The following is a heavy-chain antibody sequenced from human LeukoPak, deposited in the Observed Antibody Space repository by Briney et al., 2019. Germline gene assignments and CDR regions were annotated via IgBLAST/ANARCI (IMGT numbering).Heavy chain of an antibody. J-gene: IGHJ4*02. CDR2: INPNSGGT. CDR1: GYTFTGYY. CDR3: ARGERYSYGPYYFDY. V-gene: IGHV1-2*06. Sequence: ASVKVSCKASGYTFTGYYIHWVRQAPGQGLEWMGRINPNSGGTNYAQNFQGRVTMTRDTSISTAYMELTRLRSDDTAVYYCARGERYSYGPYYFDYWGQGTLVTVSS. D-gene: IGHD5-18*01.